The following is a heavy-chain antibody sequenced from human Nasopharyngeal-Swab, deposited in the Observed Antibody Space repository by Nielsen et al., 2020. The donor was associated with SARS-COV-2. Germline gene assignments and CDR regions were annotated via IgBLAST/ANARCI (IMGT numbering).Heavy chain of an antibody. CDR2: IKQDGSDK. J-gene: IGHJ4*02. D-gene: IGHD2-8*02. V-gene: IGHV3-7*01. CDR1: GFTFSTYW. CDR3: AGGTGWVFNC. Sequence: GESLKISCAASGFTFSTYWMNWVCQTPGKGLEWVANIKQDGSDKRYVDSVKGRFTISRDNAKNSLYLQMNSLRAEDTAVYYCAGGTGWVFNCWGQGTLVTVSS.